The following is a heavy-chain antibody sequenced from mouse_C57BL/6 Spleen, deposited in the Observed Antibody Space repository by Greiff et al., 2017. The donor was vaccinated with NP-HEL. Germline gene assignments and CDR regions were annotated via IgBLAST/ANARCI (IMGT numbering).Heavy chain of an antibody. D-gene: IGHD1-1*01. Sequence: EVQVVESGAELVRPGASVKLSCTASGFNIKDDYMHWVKQRPEQGLEWIGWIDPENGDTEYASKFQGKATITADTSSNTAYLQLSSLTSEDTAVYYCTGSSYLYYYAMDYWGQGTSVTVSS. CDR1: GFNIKDDY. J-gene: IGHJ4*01. CDR2: IDPENGDT. CDR3: TGSSYLYYYAMDY. V-gene: IGHV14-4*01.